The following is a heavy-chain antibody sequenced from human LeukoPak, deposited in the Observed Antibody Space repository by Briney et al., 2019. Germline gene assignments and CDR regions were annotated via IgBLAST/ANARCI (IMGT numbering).Heavy chain of an antibody. CDR2: INPNSGGT. V-gene: IGHV1-2*02. J-gene: IGHJ6*03. Sequence: ASVKVSCKASGYTFTGYYMHWVRQAPGQGLEWMGWINPNSGGTNYAQKFQGRVTMTRDTSISTAYMELNRLRSDDTAVYYCARPASGDYTYYYYMDVWGKGTTVTVSS. D-gene: IGHD4-17*01. CDR3: ARPASGDYTYYYYMDV. CDR1: GYTFTGYY.